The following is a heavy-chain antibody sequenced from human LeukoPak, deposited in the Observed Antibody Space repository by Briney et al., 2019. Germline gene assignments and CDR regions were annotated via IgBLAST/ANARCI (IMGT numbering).Heavy chain of an antibody. V-gene: IGHV3-23*01. Sequence: GGSLRLSCAASGFTFSSYSMNWVRQAPGKGLEWVSSISGSGDRTYYADSVKGRFTISRDNSKNTLYLQMNSLRAEDTAVYYCAKKDTAMGDWGQGTLVTVSS. CDR2: ISGSGDRT. D-gene: IGHD5-18*01. CDR3: AKKDTAMGD. CDR1: GFTFSSYS. J-gene: IGHJ4*02.